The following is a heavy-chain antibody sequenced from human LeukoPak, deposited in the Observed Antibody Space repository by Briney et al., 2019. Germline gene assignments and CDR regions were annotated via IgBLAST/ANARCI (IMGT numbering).Heavy chain of an antibody. V-gene: IGHV3-30-3*01. CDR1: GFTFSSHA. J-gene: IGHJ4*02. D-gene: IGHD5-18*01. CDR3: AREPRGSGRYSYGHRGFYFDY. CDR2: ISYDGSNK. Sequence: GGSLRLSCAASGFTFSSHAMHWVRQAPGKGLEWVAVISYDGSNKYYADSVKGRFTISRDNSKNTLYLQMNSLRAEDTAVYYCAREPRGSGRYSYGHRGFYFDYWGQGTLVTVSS.